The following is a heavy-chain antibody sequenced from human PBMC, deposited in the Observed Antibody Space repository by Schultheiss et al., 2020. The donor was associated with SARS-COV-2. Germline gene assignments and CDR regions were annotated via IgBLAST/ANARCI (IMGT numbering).Heavy chain of an antibody. CDR2: ISGSGGST. CDR1: GFTFSSYA. CDR3: AKGHGGNGNDY. D-gene: IGHD4-23*01. Sequence: GESLKISCAASGFTFSSYAMSWVRQAPGKGLEWVSAISGSGGSTYYADSVKGRFTISRDNSKNTLYLQMNSLRAEDTAVYYCAKGHGGNGNDYWGQGTLVTVSS. J-gene: IGHJ4*02. V-gene: IGHV3-23*01.